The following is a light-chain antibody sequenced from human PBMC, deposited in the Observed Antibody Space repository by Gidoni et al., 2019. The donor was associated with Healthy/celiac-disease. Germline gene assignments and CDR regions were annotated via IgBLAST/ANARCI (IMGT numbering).Light chain of an antibody. Sequence: DIQMTQSPSSLSASVGDRVTITCRASQSISSYLNWYQQKPGKAPKLLIYAASSLQSGGPSRFSGSGSGTDFTLTISSLQPEDFATYYCQQSYSTPRTFXXXTKLEIK. CDR1: QSISSY. V-gene: IGKV1-39*01. CDR2: AAS. CDR3: QQSYSTPRT. J-gene: IGKJ2*01.